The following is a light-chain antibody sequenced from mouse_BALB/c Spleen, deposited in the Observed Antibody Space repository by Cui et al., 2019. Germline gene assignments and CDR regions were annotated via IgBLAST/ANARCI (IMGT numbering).Light chain of an antibody. CDR3: QQWSSNTPT. CDR1: SSVSY. J-gene: IGKJ5*01. Sequence: QIVLTQSPALMSASPGETVTMTCSASSSVSYMYWYQQKPRSSPKPWIYLTSNLASGVPARFSGSGSGTSYSLTISSMEAEDAATYYCQQWSSNTPTFGAGTKLELK. CDR2: LTS. V-gene: IGKV4-68*01.